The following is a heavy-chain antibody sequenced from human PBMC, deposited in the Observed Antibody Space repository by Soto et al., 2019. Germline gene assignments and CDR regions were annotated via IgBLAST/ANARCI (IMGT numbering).Heavy chain of an antibody. D-gene: IGHD4-4*01. CDR3: ASPWATVPVHYYYYGMDV. CDR2: IIPIFGTA. J-gene: IGHJ6*02. V-gene: IGHV1-69*01. Sequence: QVQLVQSGAEVKKPGSSVKVSCKASGGTFSSYAISWVRQAPGQGLEWMGGIIPIFGTAHYAQKFQGRVTITADDSTSTAYMELSSLRSEDTAVYYCASPWATVPVHYYYYGMDVWGQGTTVTVSS. CDR1: GGTFSSYA.